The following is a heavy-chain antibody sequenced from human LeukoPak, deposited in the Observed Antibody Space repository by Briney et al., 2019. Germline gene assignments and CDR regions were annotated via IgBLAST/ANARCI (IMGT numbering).Heavy chain of an antibody. CDR2: INSDGSIT. V-gene: IGHV3-74*01. Sequence: GGSLRLSCAASGITFSSYWMHWVRQAPGKGLVWVSRINSDGSITRYADSVKGRFTISRDNSKNTLYLQMNSLRAEDTAVYYCARDHHRRLYDSQARDTFDVWGQGTVVTVSS. CDR1: GITFSSYW. CDR3: ARDHHRRLYDSQARDTFDV. J-gene: IGHJ3*01. D-gene: IGHD3-22*01.